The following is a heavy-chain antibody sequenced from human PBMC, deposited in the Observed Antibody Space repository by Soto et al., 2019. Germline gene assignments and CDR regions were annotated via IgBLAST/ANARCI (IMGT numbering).Heavy chain of an antibody. J-gene: IGHJ4*02. CDR1: DVSVSSSRSS. D-gene: IGHD2-8*02. CDR2: ASSSGST. Sequence: SETLSLTCSVSDVSVSSSRSSWGWIRQPPGKGLEWIGSASSSGSTYYNPSLKSRVTISVDTSKNQFSLQLSSVAVADTAVFYCARLYCPAENCLRKIDYCGQGTLVTVSS. CDR3: ARLYCPAENCLRKIDY. V-gene: IGHV4-39*01.